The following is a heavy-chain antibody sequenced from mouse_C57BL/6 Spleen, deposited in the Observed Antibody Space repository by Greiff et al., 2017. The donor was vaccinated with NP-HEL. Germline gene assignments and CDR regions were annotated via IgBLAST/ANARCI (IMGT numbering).Heavy chain of an antibody. CDR2: ISYDGSN. D-gene: IGHD3-2*02. CDR3: ARGDSGYPFAY. CDR1: GYSITSGYY. V-gene: IGHV3-6*01. Sequence: DVQLQESGPGLVKPSQSLSLTCSVTGYSITSGYYWNWIRQFPGNQLEWMGYISYDGSNNYNPSLKNRISITRDTSKNQFFLKLNSVTTEDTATYYCARGDSGYPFAYWGQGTLVTVSA. J-gene: IGHJ3*01.